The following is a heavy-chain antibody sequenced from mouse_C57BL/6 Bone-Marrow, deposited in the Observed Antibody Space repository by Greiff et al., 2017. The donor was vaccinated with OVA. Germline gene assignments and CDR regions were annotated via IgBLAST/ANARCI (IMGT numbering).Heavy chain of an antibody. V-gene: IGHV1-76*01. CDR1: GYTFTDYY. CDR3: ARRLRAMDY. CDR2: IYPGSGNT. D-gene: IGHD3-2*02. Sequence: VQLVESGAELVRPGASVKLSCKASGYTFTDYYINWVKQRPGQGLEWIARIYPGSGNTYYNEKFKGKATLTAEKSSSTAYMQLSSLTSEDSAVYFCARRLRAMDYWGQGTSVTVSS. J-gene: IGHJ4*01.